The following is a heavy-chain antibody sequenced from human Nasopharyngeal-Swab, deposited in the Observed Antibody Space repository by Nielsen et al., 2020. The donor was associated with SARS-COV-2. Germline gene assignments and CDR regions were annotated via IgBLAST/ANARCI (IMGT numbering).Heavy chain of an antibody. CDR3: ARGIEYSSSSWFEY. CDR2: IFPLYGSV. J-gene: IGHJ4*02. D-gene: IGHD6-6*01. CDR1: GGTLTTYS. V-gene: IGHV1-69*15. Sequence: RISCKTSGGTLTTYSIAWVRQAPGQGLEWMGRIFPLYGSVDYAQRFQGRVTITADESTNTAHMELSSLRSEDTAMYYCARGIEYSSSSWFEYWGQGTLVTVSS.